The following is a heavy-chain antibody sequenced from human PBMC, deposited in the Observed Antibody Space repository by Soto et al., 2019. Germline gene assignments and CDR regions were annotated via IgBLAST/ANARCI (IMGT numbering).Heavy chain of an antibody. CDR2: IIPIFGTA. J-gene: IGHJ4*02. V-gene: IGHV1-69*13. CDR1: GGTFSSYA. Sequence: SVKVSCKASGGTFSSYAISWVRQAPGQGLEWMGGIIPIFGTANYAQKFQGRVTITADESTSTAYMELSSLRSEDTAVYYCARAGYCSGGSCYTFDYWGQGTLVTVSS. CDR3: ARAGYCSGGSCYTFDY. D-gene: IGHD2-15*01.